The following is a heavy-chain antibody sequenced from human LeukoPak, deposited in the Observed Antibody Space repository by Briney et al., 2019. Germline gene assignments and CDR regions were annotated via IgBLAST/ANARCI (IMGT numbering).Heavy chain of an antibody. CDR1: GGSISSGDYY. J-gene: IGHJ5*02. V-gene: IGHV4-30-4*01. CDR2: IYYSGST. Sequence: SETLSLTCTVSGGSISSGDYYWSWIRQPPGTGLGWIGYIYYSGSTYYNPSLKSRVTISVDTSKNQFSLKLSSVTAADTAVYYCARSHITIFGGSNWFDPWGQGTLVTVSS. D-gene: IGHD3-3*01. CDR3: ARSHITIFGGSNWFDP.